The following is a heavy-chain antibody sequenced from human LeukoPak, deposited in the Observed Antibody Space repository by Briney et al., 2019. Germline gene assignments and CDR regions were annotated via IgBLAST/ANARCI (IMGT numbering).Heavy chain of an antibody. CDR1: GFTFSYYG. Sequence: PGGSLRLSCAASGFTFSYYGMHWVRQAPGKGLEWVAVIWNDGSNRYYADSVKGRFTISRDNPQYTLYLQMNSLRAEDTAVYFCVRVSSSTSCPDCYNMDVWGTGTTVTVSS. CDR2: IWNDGSNR. D-gene: IGHD2-2*01. J-gene: IGHJ6*03. V-gene: IGHV3-33*01. CDR3: VRVSSSTSCPDCYNMDV.